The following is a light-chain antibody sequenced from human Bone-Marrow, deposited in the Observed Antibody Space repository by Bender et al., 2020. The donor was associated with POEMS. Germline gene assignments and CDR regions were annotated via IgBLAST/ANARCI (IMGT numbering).Light chain of an antibody. CDR1: SSLIGVNY. CDR3: GTWDSSLSVWV. CDR2: DNN. J-gene: IGLJ3*02. Sequence: QSVVTQPPSVSAAPGQRVTISCSGSSSLIGVNYVSWYQYLPGTAPKVLIYDNNKRPSRIPDRFSGSNSGTSATLDITGLQTGDEADYYCGTWDSSLSVWVFGGGTKLTVL. V-gene: IGLV1-51*01.